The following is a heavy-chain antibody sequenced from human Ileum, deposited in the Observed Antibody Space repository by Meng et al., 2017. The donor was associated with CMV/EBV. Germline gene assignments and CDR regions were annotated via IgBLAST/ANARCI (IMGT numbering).Heavy chain of an antibody. J-gene: IGHJ4*02. Sequence: GYTCSNYGISWLRQAPGQGLEWMGWISFHSGSTQCAREFKGRVTLTTDTSTTNAYMQLRNLSPDDTAVYYCARDWEDRERDVITDYWGQGTLVTVSS. D-gene: IGHD1-26*01. V-gene: IGHV1-18*01. CDR1: GYTCSNYG. CDR3: ARDWEDRERDVITDY. CDR2: ISFHSGST.